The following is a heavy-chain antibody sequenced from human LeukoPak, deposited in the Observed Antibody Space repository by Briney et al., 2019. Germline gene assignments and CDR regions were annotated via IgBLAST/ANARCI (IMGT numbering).Heavy chain of an antibody. CDR2: FDPEDGET. CDR1: GYTLTELS. Sequence: ASVKVSCKVSGYTLTELSMHWVRQAPGKGLEWMGGFDPEDGETIYAQKFQGRVTMTRDTSTSTVYLELSSLRSEDTAVYYCARAYSSSSPFDYWGQGTLVTVSS. CDR3: ARAYSSSSPFDY. J-gene: IGHJ4*02. D-gene: IGHD6-6*01. V-gene: IGHV1-24*01.